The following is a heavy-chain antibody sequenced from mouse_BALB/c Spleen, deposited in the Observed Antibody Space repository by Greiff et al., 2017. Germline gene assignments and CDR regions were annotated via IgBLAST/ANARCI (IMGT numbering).Heavy chain of an antibody. CDR3: ARYYYGSRGYFDY. D-gene: IGHD1-1*01. CDR2: ISSGSSTI. J-gene: IGHJ2*01. Sequence: EVQGVESGGGLVQPGGSRKLSCAASGFTFSSFGMHWVRQAPEKGLEWVAYISSGSSTIYYADTVKGRFTISRDNPKNTLFLQMTSLRSEDTAMYYCARYYYGSRGYFDYWGQGTTLTVSS. V-gene: IGHV5-17*02. CDR1: GFTFSSFG.